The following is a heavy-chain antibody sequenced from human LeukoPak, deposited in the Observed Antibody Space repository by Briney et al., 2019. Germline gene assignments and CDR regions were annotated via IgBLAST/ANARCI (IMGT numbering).Heavy chain of an antibody. CDR3: ARASSGRYRGWFDP. D-gene: IGHD6-19*01. Sequence: PSETLSLTCTVSGGSISSSSYYWGWIRQPPGKGLEWIGSIYYSGSTYYNPSLKSRVTISVDTSKNQFSLKLSSVTAADTAVYYCARASSGRYRGWFDPWGQGTLVTVSS. V-gene: IGHV4-39*07. CDR1: GGSISSSSYY. J-gene: IGHJ5*02. CDR2: IYYSGST.